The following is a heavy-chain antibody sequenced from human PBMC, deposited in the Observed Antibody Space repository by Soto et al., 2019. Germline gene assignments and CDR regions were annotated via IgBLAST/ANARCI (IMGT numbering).Heavy chain of an antibody. V-gene: IGHV4-31*03. J-gene: IGHJ5*02. CDR2: IYYSGST. CDR1: GGSIISGGYY. CDR3: ARGAIVVVPAAYWFAP. D-gene: IGHD2-2*01. Sequence: SETLSLPCTVSGGSIISGGYYWSWIRQHPGKGLEWIGYIYYSGSTYYNPSLKSRFTISVDTSKNQFSPTLSSVTAADTAVYYCARGAIVVVPAAYWFAPWGQGTLVTVSS.